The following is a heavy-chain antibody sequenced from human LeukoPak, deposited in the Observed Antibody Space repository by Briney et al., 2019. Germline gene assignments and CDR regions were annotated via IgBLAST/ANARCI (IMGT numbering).Heavy chain of an antibody. V-gene: IGHV4-30-4*01. J-gene: IGHJ5*02. D-gene: IGHD5-24*01. CDR2: IYYSGST. CDR3: ARDSGRDGYNYHPYNWFDP. CDR1: GGSISSGDYY. Sequence: SETLSLTCTVSGGSISSGDYYWSWIRQPPGKGLEWIGYIYYSGSTYYNPSLKSRVTISVDTSKNQFSLKLSSVTAADTAVYYCARDSGRDGYNYHPYNWFDPWGQGTLVTVSS.